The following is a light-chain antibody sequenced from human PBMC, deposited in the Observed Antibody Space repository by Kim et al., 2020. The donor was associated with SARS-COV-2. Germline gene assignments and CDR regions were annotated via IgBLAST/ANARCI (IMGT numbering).Light chain of an antibody. CDR3: CSYAGSYTLVV. CDR1: SSDVGGYNY. Sequence: QSALTQPRSVSGSPGQTVTISCTGTSSDVGGYNYVSWYQQHPGKAPKLMIYDVSKRPSGVPDRFSGSKSGNTASLTISGLQAEDVADYYCCSYAGSYTLVVFGGGTQLTVL. CDR2: DVS. J-gene: IGLJ2*01. V-gene: IGLV2-11*01.